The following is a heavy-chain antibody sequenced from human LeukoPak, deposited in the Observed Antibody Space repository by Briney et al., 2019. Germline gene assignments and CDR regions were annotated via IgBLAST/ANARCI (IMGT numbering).Heavy chain of an antibody. V-gene: IGHV3-33*01. CDR3: ARGDYYDSSGYYYYYYGMDV. CDR1: GFTFSYYG. D-gene: IGHD3-22*01. CDR2: IWYDGSNK. J-gene: IGHJ6*02. Sequence: GRSLRLSCAASGFTFSYYGMHWVRQAPGKGLEWVTIIWYDGSNKYYADSVKGRFTISRDNSKNSLYLQMNSLRAEDTAVYYCARGDYYDSSGYYYYYYGMDVWGQGTTVTVSS.